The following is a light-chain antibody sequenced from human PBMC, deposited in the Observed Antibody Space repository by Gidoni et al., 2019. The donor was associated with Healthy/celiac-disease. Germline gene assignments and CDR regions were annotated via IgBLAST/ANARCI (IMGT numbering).Light chain of an antibody. J-gene: IGKJ4*02. CDR2: DAS. CDR1: QSVSSN. V-gene: IGKV3-11*01. Sequence: FMLTRSPATLSFSPGERATLSCRASQSVSSNLAWYHQKPGQAPRRLIYDASNRDTGIPARFSGSGSGTDFTLTISSLEPEDFAAYYCQQRSNWPPTFGGGTKVEIK. CDR3: QQRSNWPPT.